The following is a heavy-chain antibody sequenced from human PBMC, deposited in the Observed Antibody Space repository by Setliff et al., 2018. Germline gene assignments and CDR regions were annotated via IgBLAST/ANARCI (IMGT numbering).Heavy chain of an antibody. Sequence: GGSLRLSCVVSGFDYAMSWVRQAPGKRLEWASSISGGADKTYYADSVRGRFTISRDNSKNILYLQMNSLRPEDTAVYYCARFAKCGGHCWNDYWGQGTRVTAPQ. J-gene: IGHJ4*02. V-gene: IGHV3-23*01. CDR2: ISGGADKT. CDR3: ARFAKCGGHCWNDY. CDR1: GFDYA. D-gene: IGHD2-21*02.